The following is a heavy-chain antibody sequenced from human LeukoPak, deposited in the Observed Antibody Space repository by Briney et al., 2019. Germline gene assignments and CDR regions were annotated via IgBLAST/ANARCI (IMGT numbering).Heavy chain of an antibody. Sequence: ASVKVSCKASGYTFTSYGISWVRQAPGQGVEWMGWISAYNRNTNYPQKLQGRVTMTTDTSTSTAYMELRSLRSDDTAVYYCARIYDSSGYSYFDYWGQGTLVTVSS. V-gene: IGHV1-18*01. CDR1: GYTFTSYG. J-gene: IGHJ4*02. D-gene: IGHD3-22*01. CDR3: ARIYDSSGYSYFDY. CDR2: ISAYNRNT.